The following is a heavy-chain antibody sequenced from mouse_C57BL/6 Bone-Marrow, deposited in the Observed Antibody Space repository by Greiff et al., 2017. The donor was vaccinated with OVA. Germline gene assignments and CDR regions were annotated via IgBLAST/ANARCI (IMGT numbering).Heavy chain of an antibody. V-gene: IGHV1-80*01. D-gene: IGHD2-4*01. CDR1: GYAFSSYW. CDR2: IYPGDGDT. CDR3: ARSGDYGPYAMDD. J-gene: IGHJ4*01. Sequence: VQLQQSGAELVKPGASVKISCKASGYAFSSYWMNWVKQRPGKGLEWIGQIYPGDGDTNYNGKFKGKATLTADKSSSTAYRQLSSLTSEDSAVEFCARSGDYGPYAMDDWGQGTSVTVSS.